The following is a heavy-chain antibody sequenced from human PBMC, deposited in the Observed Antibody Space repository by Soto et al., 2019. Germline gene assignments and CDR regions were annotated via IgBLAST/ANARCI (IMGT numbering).Heavy chain of an antibody. Sequence: GGSLRLSCAASGFTFDDYTMHWVRQAPGKGLEWVSLISWDGGSTYYADSVKGRFTISRDNSKNSLYLQMNSLRTEDTALYYCAKDRRRPVQLLVGGMDVWGQGTTVTVSS. CDR2: ISWDGGST. J-gene: IGHJ6*02. V-gene: IGHV3-43*01. CDR3: AKDRRRPVQLLVGGMDV. CDR1: GFTFDDYT. D-gene: IGHD1-26*01.